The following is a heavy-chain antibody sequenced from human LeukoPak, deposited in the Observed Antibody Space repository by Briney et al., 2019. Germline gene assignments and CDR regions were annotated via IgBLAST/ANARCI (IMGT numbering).Heavy chain of an antibody. D-gene: IGHD3-9*01. Sequence: SETLSLTCAVYGGSFSGYYWSWIRQPPGKGLEWIGEINHSGSTNYNPSLKSRVTISVDTSKNQFSLKLSSVTAADTAVYYCAGAGNFYWDPRNSFDIWGQRTMVTVSS. CDR1: GGSFSGYY. V-gene: IGHV4-34*01. CDR3: AGAGNFYWDPRNSFDI. CDR2: INHSGST. J-gene: IGHJ3*02.